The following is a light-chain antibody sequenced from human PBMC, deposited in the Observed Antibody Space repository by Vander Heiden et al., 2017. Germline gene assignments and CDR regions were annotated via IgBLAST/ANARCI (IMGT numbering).Light chain of an antibody. V-gene: IGLV3-1*01. CDR2: QDN. J-gene: IGLJ2*01. Sequence: SYELSQPPSVSVSPGQTASITCPGDQLGNTSACWYQQKPGQSPVLVIYQDNKRPSGIPERFSGSNSGNTATLTISGSQAMDEADYYCQAWDSSTVVFGGGTKLTVL. CDR1: QLGNTS. CDR3: QAWDSSTVV.